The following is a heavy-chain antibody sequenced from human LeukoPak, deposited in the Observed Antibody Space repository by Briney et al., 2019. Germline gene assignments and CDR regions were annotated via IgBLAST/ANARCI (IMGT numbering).Heavy chain of an antibody. CDR3: AKGKSSSWPYYFDY. J-gene: IGHJ4*02. CDR2: ISWNSGSI. V-gene: IGHV3-9*01. D-gene: IGHD6-13*01. Sequence: GGSLRLSCAASGFTFDDYAMHWVRQAPGKGLEWVSGISWNSGSIGYADSVEGRFTISRDNAKNSLYLQMNSLRAEDTALYYCAKGKSSSWPYYFDYWGQGTLVTVSS. CDR1: GFTFDDYA.